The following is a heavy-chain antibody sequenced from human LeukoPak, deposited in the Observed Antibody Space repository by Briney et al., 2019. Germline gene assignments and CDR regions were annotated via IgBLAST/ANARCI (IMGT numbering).Heavy chain of an antibody. CDR2: ISTTGGTT. V-gene: IGHV3-23*01. J-gene: IGHJ6*03. CDR3: AKNGDRGAYCSGGTCYPYYYYYMDV. CDR1: GFTLSSYS. D-gene: IGHD2-15*01. Sequence: PGGSLRLSCAASGFTLSSYSMNWVRQAPGRGLEWVSAISTTGGTTYYADSVRGRFTISRDNSRNTLYLQMNSLRAEDTAIYYCAKNGDRGAYCSGGTCYPYYYYYMDVWGKGTTVTISS.